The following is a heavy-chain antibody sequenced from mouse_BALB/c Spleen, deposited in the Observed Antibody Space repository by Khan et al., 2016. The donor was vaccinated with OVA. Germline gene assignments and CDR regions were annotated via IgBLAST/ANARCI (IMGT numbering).Heavy chain of an antibody. CDR1: GFTFSTYG. D-gene: IGHD1-1*01. CDR2: VSTGGGYT. CDR3: TRLAYYYDSEGFAY. J-gene: IGHJ3*01. V-gene: IGHV5-6*01. Sequence: EVQLLESGGDLVKPGGSLKLSCAASGFTFSTYGMSWVRQTPDKRLEWVATVSTGGGYTYYPDSVKGRFTISRDNAKNTLYLQMSGLKSEDTAMFYCTRLAYYYDSEGFAYWGQETLVTVSA.